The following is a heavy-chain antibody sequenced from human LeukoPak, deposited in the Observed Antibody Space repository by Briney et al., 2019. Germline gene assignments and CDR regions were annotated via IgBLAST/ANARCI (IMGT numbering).Heavy chain of an antibody. CDR1: GFTVSSKY. D-gene: IGHD4-17*01. CDR2: ISGSGGST. CDR3: AKKTTVTPGPDYFDY. Sequence: GGSLRLSCAASGFTVSSKYMSWVRQAPGKGLEWVSAISGSGGSTYYAGSVKGRFTISRDNSKNTLYLQMNSLRAEDTAIYYCAKKTTVTPGPDYFDYWGQRTLVTVSS. V-gene: IGHV3-23*01. J-gene: IGHJ4*02.